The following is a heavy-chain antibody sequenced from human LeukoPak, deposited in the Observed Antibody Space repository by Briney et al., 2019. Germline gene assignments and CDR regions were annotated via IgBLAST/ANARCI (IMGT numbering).Heavy chain of an antibody. J-gene: IGHJ4*02. CDR3: ARGRYYDSSGYYYFDY. V-gene: IGHV1-3*03. CDR1: GYTFTSYA. CDR2: INAGNGNT. D-gene: IGHD3-22*01. Sequence: ASVKVSCKASGYTFTSYAMHWVRQAPGQRLEWMGWINAGNGNTKYSQEFQGRVTITRDTSASTAYMELSSLRSEDMAVYYCARGRYYDSSGYYYFDYWGQGTLVTVSS.